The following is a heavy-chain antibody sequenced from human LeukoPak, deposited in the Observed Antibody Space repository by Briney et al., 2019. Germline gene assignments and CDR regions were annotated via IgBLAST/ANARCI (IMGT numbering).Heavy chain of an antibody. V-gene: IGHV6-1*01. CDR2: TYYRSKWYN. D-gene: IGHD1-14*01. Sequence: SQTLSLTCDISGDTVSSNTATWNWIRQSPSRGLEWLGRTYYRSKWYNDYAVSVKSRITINTDTSKNQFSLRLNSVTPEDTAVYYCARRPPAPTNAFDIWGQGTMVTVSS. J-gene: IGHJ3*02. CDR1: GDTVSSNTAT. CDR3: ARRPPAPTNAFDI.